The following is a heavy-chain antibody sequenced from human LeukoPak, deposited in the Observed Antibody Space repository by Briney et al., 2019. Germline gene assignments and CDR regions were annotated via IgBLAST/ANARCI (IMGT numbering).Heavy chain of an antibody. D-gene: IGHD3-22*01. V-gene: IGHV4-31*03. CDR3: ARGPGYYDSRHFDY. CDR1: GDSISSGGYY. CDR2: IYHSGRT. J-gene: IGHJ4*02. Sequence: SETLSLTCTVSGDSISSGGYYWSWIRQHPGKGLEWIGYIYHSGRTHYNPSLKSRITISVDTSENQFSLKLSSVTAADTAVYYCARGPGYYDSRHFDYWGQGTLVTVPS.